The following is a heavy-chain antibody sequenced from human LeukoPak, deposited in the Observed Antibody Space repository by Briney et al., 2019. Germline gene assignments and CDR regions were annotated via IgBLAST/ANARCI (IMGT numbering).Heavy chain of an antibody. D-gene: IGHD2/OR15-2a*01. CDR1: GFTFSDYY. CDR3: ARGAGRISLNY. Sequence: GGSLRLSCAASGFTFSDYYMSWIRQAPGKGLEWVSYISGSGSPINYADSVKGRFTISRDNAKNSLYLQMNSLRAEDTALYYCARGAGRISLNYWGQGTLVTVSS. CDR2: ISGSGSPI. V-gene: IGHV3-11*04. J-gene: IGHJ4*02.